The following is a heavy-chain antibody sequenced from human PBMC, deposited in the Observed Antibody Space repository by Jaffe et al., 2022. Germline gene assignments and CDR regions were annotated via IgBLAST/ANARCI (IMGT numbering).Heavy chain of an antibody. CDR3: ARQVDTALYYYYMDV. D-gene: IGHD5-18*01. V-gene: IGHV4-38-2*01. CDR1: GYSISSGYY. Sequence: QVQLQESGPGLVKPSETLSLTCAVSGYSISSGYYWGWIRQPPGKGLEWIGSIYHSGSTYYNPSLKSRVTISVDTSKNQFSLKLSSVTAADTAVYYCARQVDTALYYYYMDVWGKGTTVTVSS. J-gene: IGHJ6*03. CDR2: IYHSGST.